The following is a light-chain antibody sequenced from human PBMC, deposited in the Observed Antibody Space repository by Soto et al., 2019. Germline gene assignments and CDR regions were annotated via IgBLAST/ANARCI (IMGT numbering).Light chain of an antibody. V-gene: IGKV1-8*01. CDR1: QGISSY. CDR2: AAS. CDR3: QQYYSYPQT. J-gene: IGKJ2*01. Sequence: AIRMTQSPSSFSASTGDRVTITCRASQGISSYLAWYQQKPGKAPKLLIYAASTLQSGVPSRFSGSGSATDFTLTISCLQSEDFATYYCQQYYSYPQTFGQGTKLEI.